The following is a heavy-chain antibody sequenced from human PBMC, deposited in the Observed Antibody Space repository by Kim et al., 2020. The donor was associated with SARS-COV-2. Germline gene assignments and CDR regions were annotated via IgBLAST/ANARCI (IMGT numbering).Heavy chain of an antibody. CDR2: ISYTGNT. V-gene: IGHV4-59*08. Sequence: SETLSLTCTVSGVSISPYYWTWIRQPPGKGLEWIGYISYTGNTKYSPSLESRLTISVDTSNNQFSLKLSSVTAADTAVYYCARLGDYGDDQNWFDPCGQG. J-gene: IGHJ5*02. CDR3: ARLGDYGDDQNWFDP. D-gene: IGHD4-17*01. CDR1: GVSISPYY.